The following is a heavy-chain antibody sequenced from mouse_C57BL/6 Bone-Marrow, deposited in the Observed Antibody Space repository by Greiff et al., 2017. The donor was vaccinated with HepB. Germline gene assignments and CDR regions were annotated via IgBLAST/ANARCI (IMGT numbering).Heavy chain of an antibody. J-gene: IGHJ2*01. CDR3: AIGSMGLPHFDY. D-gene: IGHD2-10*02. Sequence: QVQLQQPGAELVKPGASVKMSCKASGYTFTSYWITWVKQRPGQGLEWIGDIYPGSGSTNYNEKFKSKATLTVDTSSSTAYMQLSSLTSEDSAVYYCAIGSMGLPHFDYWGQGTTLTVSS. CDR1: GYTFTSYW. CDR2: IYPGSGST. V-gene: IGHV1-55*01.